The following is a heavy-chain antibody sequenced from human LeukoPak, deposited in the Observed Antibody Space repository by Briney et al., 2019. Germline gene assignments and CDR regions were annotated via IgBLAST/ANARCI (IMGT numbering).Heavy chain of an antibody. Sequence: GGSLRLSCAAARFTFSGYDMHWVRQAPGKGLEWMAFIRYDGSNEYYADSVKGRFTISRDNSKNTLYLQMNSLRAEDTAVYYCAKGSSYYGSGSHDAFDIWGQGTMVTVSS. D-gene: IGHD3-10*01. CDR1: RFTFSGYD. CDR3: AKGSSYYGSGSHDAFDI. V-gene: IGHV3-30*02. CDR2: IRYDGSNE. J-gene: IGHJ3*02.